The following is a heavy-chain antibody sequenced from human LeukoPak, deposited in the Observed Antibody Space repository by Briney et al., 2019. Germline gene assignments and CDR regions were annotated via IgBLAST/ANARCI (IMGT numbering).Heavy chain of an antibody. V-gene: IGHV3-23*01. CDR1: GFTISSYA. CDR2: FSSGAST. J-gene: IGHJ4*02. CDR3: TRDTFGARDS. Sequence: GGSLRLSCAASGFTISSYAMSWVRQAPGKGLEWVSSFSSGASTDYADSVKGRFTISRDNPKNTEYLQMNSLRAEDTAVYYCTRDTFGARDSWGQGTLVTVSS. D-gene: IGHD3-10*01.